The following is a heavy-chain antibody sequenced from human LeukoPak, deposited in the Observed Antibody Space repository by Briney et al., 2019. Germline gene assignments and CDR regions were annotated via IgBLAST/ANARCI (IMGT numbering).Heavy chain of an antibody. CDR3: ARDPIAVAGTYYFDY. CDR2: INWNGGST. D-gene: IGHD6-19*01. Sequence: GGSLRLSCAASGSTFDDYGMSWVRQAPGKGLEWVSGINWNGGSTGYADSVRGRFTISRDNAKNSLYLQMNSLRAEDTALYYCARDPIAVAGTYYFDYWGQGTLVTVSS. CDR1: GSTFDDYG. J-gene: IGHJ4*02. V-gene: IGHV3-20*04.